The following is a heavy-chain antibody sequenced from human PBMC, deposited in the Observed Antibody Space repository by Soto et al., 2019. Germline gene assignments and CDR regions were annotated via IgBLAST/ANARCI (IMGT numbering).Heavy chain of an antibody. V-gene: IGHV4-39*01. CDR3: ARRRASDYGGNHHPYYFDR. Sequence: TSETLSLTCTVSGASIITDNYFWVWIRQPPRRGLELIGSISYSGRTYDNPSLQSRVTISIDASKNQFSLKLTSVTTADTAVYYCARRRASDYGGNHHPYYFDRWGQGALVTVPQ. CDR2: ISYSGRT. CDR1: GASIITDNYF. J-gene: IGHJ4*02. D-gene: IGHD4-17*01.